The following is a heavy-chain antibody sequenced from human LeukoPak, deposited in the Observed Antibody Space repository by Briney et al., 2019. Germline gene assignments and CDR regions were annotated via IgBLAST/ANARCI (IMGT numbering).Heavy chain of an antibody. Sequence: TGGSLRLSCAASGFKFSSNSMNWVRQAPGKGLEWVSTIGGSGGGPYYADSVQGRFTISRDNSKNTLYLQMNSLRAEDTAVYYCAKTVRGVNDAFDIWGQGTMVTVSS. CDR2: IGGSGGGP. CDR3: AKTVRGVNDAFDI. CDR1: GFKFSSNS. J-gene: IGHJ3*02. D-gene: IGHD3-10*01. V-gene: IGHV3-23*01.